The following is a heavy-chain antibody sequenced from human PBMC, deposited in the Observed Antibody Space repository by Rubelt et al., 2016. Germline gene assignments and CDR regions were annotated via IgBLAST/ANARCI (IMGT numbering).Heavy chain of an antibody. Sequence: QVQLQESGPGLVKPSGTLSLNCAVSSGSISSSSYYWGWIRQPPGKGLEWIGSIYYSGSTYYNPSLKSRVTISIDTSKNQFSLNLSSVTAADTAVYYCARDRNLFWYYYRGQGTLVTVSS. CDR3: ARDRNLFWYYY. CDR2: IYYSGST. D-gene: IGHD2-8*01. V-gene: IGHV4-39*07. J-gene: IGHJ4*02. CDR1: SGSISSSSYY.